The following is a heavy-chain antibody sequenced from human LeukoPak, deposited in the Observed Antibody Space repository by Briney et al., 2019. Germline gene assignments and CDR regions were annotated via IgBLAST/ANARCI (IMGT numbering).Heavy chain of an antibody. D-gene: IGHD3-16*02. CDR1: GGSISSAGYS. CDR3: ARASLPYIVGGHGFDP. V-gene: IGHV4-30-2*01. J-gene: IGHJ5*02. CDR2: IYHTGNT. Sequence: SETLSLTCAVSGGSISSAGYSWNWIRQPPGKGLEYIGYIYHTGNTYYTPSLKSRVTISLDKSKSLFSLRLPSVTVADTAVYYCARASLPYIVGGHGFDPWGQGTLVTVSS.